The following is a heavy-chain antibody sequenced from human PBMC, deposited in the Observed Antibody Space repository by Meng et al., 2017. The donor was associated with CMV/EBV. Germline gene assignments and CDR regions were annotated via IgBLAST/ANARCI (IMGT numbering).Heavy chain of an antibody. CDR3: ARELIVVVPAAISDY. J-gene: IGHJ4*02. CDR1: GFTFSSYA. Sequence: GESLKISCAASGFTFSSYAMHWVRQAPGKGLEWVAVISYDGSNKYYADSVKGRFTISRDNSKNTLYLQMNSLRAEDTAVYYCARELIVVVPAAISDYWGQGTLVTVSS. V-gene: IGHV3-30-3*01. CDR2: ISYDGSNK. D-gene: IGHD2-2*02.